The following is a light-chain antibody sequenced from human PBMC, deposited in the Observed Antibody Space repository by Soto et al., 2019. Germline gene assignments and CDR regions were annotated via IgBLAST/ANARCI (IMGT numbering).Light chain of an antibody. V-gene: IGKV3-20*01. CDR1: QSVSSNY. J-gene: IGKJ5*01. CDR2: DAS. CDR3: QQYGGSPVT. Sequence: EIVLTQSPGTLSLSPGERATLSCRASQSVSSNYLAWYQLKPGQAPRLLIYDASTRATGIPDRVSGSGSGTDFTLTISRLEPEDFAVYYCQQYGGSPVTFGQGTRLENK.